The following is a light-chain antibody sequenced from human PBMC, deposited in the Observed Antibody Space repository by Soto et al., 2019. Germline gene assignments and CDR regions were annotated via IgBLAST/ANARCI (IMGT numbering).Light chain of an antibody. CDR1: SSNIGNTY. CDR3: GTWDSTLRGI. Sequence: QSVLTQPPSVSAAPGQKVTISCSGSSSNIGNTYVSWYQLLPGTAPKLLIYDDNKRPSGIPDRFSGSKSGTSATLGITGLQTGDEADYYCGTWDSTLRGIFGGGTKVPS. CDR2: DDN. J-gene: IGLJ2*01. V-gene: IGLV1-51*01.